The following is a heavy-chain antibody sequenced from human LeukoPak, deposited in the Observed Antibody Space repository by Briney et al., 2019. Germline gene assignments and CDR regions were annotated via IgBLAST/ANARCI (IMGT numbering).Heavy chain of an antibody. V-gene: IGHV1-2*02. CDR2: INPNSGGT. Sequence: ASVKVSCKASGYTFTGYSIHWVRQAPGQGLEWMGWINPNSGGTNYAQKFQGRVTMTRDTSISTAYMELSRLRSDDTAMYYCARDRTHYYESSGYYSRWEYWGQGTLVTVSS. J-gene: IGHJ4*02. CDR3: ARDRTHYYESSGYYSRWEY. CDR1: GYTFTGYS. D-gene: IGHD3-22*01.